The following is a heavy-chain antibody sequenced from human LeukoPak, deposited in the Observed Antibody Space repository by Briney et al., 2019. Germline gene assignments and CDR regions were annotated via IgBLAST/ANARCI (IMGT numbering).Heavy chain of an antibody. J-gene: IGHJ4*02. V-gene: IGHV3-23*01. D-gene: IGHD1-1*01. CDR3: ATNWNFNY. Sequence: GGSLRLSCAASGFTFSSYAMSWVRQAPGKGLEWVSVISNSGDSTYYADSVKGRFTISRDNSKNTLSLQMNSLRAEDTAIYYCATNWNFNYWGQGTLVTVSS. CDR2: ISNSGDST. CDR1: GFTFSSYA.